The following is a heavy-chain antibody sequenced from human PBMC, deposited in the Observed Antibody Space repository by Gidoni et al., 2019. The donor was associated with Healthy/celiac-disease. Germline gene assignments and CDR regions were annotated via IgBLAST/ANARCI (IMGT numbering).Heavy chain of an antibody. V-gene: IGHV3-53*01. J-gene: IGHJ4*02. CDR3: ARVGSLHLNDYSFDY. Sequence: GRFTISRDNSKNTLYLQMNSLRAEDTAVYYCARVGSLHLNDYSFDYWGQGTLVTVSS. D-gene: IGHD3-3*01.